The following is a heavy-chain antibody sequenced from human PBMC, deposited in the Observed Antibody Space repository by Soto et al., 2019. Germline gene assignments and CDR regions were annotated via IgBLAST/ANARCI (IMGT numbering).Heavy chain of an antibody. V-gene: IGHV1-3*01. CDR2: INAGNGNT. D-gene: IGHD3-16*01. CDR3: ARSVQKGEPFCSQH. Sequence: GASVKVSCKASGYTFTSYAMHWVRQAPGQRLEWMGWINAGNGNTKYSQKFQGRVTITRDTSASTAYMELSSLRSEDTAVYYCARSVQKGEPFCSQHRGNGTLVPVS. CDR1: GYTFTSYA. J-gene: IGHJ1*01.